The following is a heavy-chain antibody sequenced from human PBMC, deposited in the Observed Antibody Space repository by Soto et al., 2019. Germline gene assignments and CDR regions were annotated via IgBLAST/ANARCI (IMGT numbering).Heavy chain of an antibody. CDR3: ARANYYVWGSYRSDY. CDR1: GGSFSGYY. Sequence: QVQLQQWGAGLLKPSETLSLTCAVYGGSFSGYYWSWIRQPPGKGLEWIGEINHSGSTNYNPSLTSRVTISVDTSKNQFSLKLSSVTAADTAVYYCARANYYVWGSYRSDYWGQGTLVTVSS. J-gene: IGHJ4*02. D-gene: IGHD3-16*02. V-gene: IGHV4-34*01. CDR2: INHSGST.